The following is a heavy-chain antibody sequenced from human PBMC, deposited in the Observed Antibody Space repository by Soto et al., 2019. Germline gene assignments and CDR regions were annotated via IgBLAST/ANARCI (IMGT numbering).Heavy chain of an antibody. Sequence: QVQLVESGGGVVQPGRSLRLSCEASGFTFSSYAMHWVRQAPGKGLEWVAVISYDGSNKYYADSVKGRFTISRDNSKNTLYLQMNSLRAEDTAVYYCARGMDSSGWYYYYYGMDVWGQGTTVTVSS. D-gene: IGHD6-19*01. CDR1: GFTFSSYA. J-gene: IGHJ6*02. V-gene: IGHV3-30-3*01. CDR2: ISYDGSNK. CDR3: ARGMDSSGWYYYYYGMDV.